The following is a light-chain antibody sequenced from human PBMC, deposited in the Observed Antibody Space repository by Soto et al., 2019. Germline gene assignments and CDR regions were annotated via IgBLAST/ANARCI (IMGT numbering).Light chain of an antibody. CDR3: QQYNTYSYT. CDR2: DAS. J-gene: IGKJ2*01. V-gene: IGKV1-5*01. CDR1: QSISSW. Sequence: DIQMTQSPSTLSASVGDRVTITCRASQSISSWLAWYQQKPGKAPKLLIYDASSLKSGVPSRFSGSGSGTEFTLTISSLRPDDFATYYCQQYNTYSYTFGQGTKLEIK.